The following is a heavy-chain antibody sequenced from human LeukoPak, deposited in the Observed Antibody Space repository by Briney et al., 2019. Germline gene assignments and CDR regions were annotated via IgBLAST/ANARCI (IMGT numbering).Heavy chain of an antibody. Sequence: GESLKISCKGSGYSSTSYWIGWVRQMPGKGLEWMGIIYPGDSDTRYSPSFQGQVTISADKSISTAYLQWSSLKASDTAMYYCARYRTFKGIAARPHNWFDPWGQGTLVTVSS. CDR2: IYPGDSDT. CDR1: GYSSTSYW. V-gene: IGHV5-51*01. D-gene: IGHD6-6*01. J-gene: IGHJ5*02. CDR3: ARYRTFKGIAARPHNWFDP.